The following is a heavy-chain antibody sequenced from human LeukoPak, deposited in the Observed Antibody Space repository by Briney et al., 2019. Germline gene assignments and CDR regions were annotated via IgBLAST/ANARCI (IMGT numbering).Heavy chain of an antibody. CDR2: IYYSGST. CDR1: GGSISSNF. CDR3: ASRNTAMPHYYYGMDV. V-gene: IGHV4-59*01. Sequence: SETLSLTCTVSGGSISSNFWSWIRQPPGKGLEWIGYIYYSGSTNYNPSLNNRFTISADTSKNQFSLKLSSVTAADTAVYYCASRNTAMPHYYYGMDVWGQGTTVTVSS. D-gene: IGHD5-18*01. J-gene: IGHJ6*02.